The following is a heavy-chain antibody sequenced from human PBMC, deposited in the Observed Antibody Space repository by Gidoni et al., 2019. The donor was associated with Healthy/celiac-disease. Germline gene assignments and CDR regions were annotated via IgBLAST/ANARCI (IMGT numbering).Heavy chain of an antibody. J-gene: IGHJ4*02. V-gene: IGHV4-39*01. CDR3: ASLGYCSSTSCYTRPARVDSDY. CDR2: IYYSGST. D-gene: IGHD2-2*02. Sequence: QLQLQESGPGLVKPSETLSLTCTVSGGSISSSTYYWGWIRQPPGKGLEWIGNIYYSGSTYYNPSLKSRVTISVDTSKNQFSLKLSSVTVADTAVYYCASLGYCSSTSCYTRPARVDSDYWGQGTLVTVSS. CDR1: GGSISSSTYY.